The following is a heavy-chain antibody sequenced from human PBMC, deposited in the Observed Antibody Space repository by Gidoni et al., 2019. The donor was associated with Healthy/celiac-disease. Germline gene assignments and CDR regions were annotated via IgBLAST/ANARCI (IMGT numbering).Heavy chain of an antibody. J-gene: IGHJ4*02. Sequence: EVQPVESGGGLVKPGGSLRLSCTASGYPLRSYSMNWVRQAPGKWLEWVSSISISSSYIYYADSVKGLFTISIDNAKNSLYLQMNSLRAEDTAVYYCARGRGGAGGDYRFDYWGQGTLVTVSS. CDR3: ARGRGGAGGDYRFDY. CDR1: GYPLRSYS. D-gene: IGHD4-17*01. V-gene: IGHV3-21*01. CDR2: ISISSSYI.